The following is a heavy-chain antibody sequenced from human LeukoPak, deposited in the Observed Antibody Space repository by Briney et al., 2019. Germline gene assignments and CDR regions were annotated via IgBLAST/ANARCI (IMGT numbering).Heavy chain of an antibody. CDR3: ARGGMYSRSDQHSGETTYYYCYFMDV. CDR2: INPNSGGT. CDR1: GYTFTVYY. V-gene: IGHV1-2*02. D-gene: IGHD6-6*01. J-gene: IGHJ6*03. Sequence: ASVKVSCTSSGYTFTVYYMHWVRQAPGQGLEWMGWINPNSGGTNYAQKFQGRVTMTRDTSISTDYMELSRLRSDHTDVYYCARGGMYSRSDQHSGETTYYYCYFMDVWGKGTTVTVPS.